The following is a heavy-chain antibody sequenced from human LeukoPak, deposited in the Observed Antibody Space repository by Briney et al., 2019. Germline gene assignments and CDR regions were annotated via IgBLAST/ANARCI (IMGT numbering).Heavy chain of an antibody. CDR3: ARRTYDLWSGDYTGAFDI. V-gene: IGHV4-61*02. Sequence: PSETLSLTCTVSGGSISSGGYYWSWIRQPAGKGLEWIGRIYSSGSTNYNPSLKSRVTISVDTSKNQFSLKLSSVTAADTAVYYCARRTYDLWSGDYTGAFDIWGQGTMVTVSS. CDR1: GGSISSGGYY. J-gene: IGHJ3*02. CDR2: IYSSGST. D-gene: IGHD3-3*01.